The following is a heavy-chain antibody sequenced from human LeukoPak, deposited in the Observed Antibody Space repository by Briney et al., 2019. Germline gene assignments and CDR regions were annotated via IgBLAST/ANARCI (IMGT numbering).Heavy chain of an antibody. V-gene: IGHV1-2*02. CDR1: GYTFTGYY. D-gene: IGHD4-17*01. Sequence: GASVKVSCKASGYTFTGYYMHWVRQAPGQGLEWMGWINPNSGGTNYAQKFQGRVTMTRDTSISTAYMELSRLRSDDTAMYYCARAVTTDVLVSSHGFDYWGQGTLVTVSS. J-gene: IGHJ4*02. CDR2: INPNSGGT. CDR3: ARAVTTDVLVSSHGFDY.